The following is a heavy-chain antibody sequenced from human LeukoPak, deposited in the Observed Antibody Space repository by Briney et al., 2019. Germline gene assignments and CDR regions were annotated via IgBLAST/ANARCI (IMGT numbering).Heavy chain of an antibody. D-gene: IGHD2-15*01. J-gene: IGHJ4*02. CDR2: LYYSGST. CDR1: GGSISISSYY. CDR3: ARQGCSSVSCYEGYCSGGSCYPDYFDS. Sequence: SETLSLTCTVSGGSISISSYYWGWIRQPPGKGLEWIGSLYYSGSTYYNPSLKSRVTISVDTSKNQFSLKLSSVTAADTAIFYCARQGCSSVSCYEGYCSGGSCYPDYFDSWGQGTLVTVSS. V-gene: IGHV4-39*01.